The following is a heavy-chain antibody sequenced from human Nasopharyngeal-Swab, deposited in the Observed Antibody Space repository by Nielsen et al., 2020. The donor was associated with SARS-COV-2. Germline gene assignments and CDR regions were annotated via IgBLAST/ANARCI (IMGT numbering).Heavy chain of an antibody. D-gene: IGHD1-14*01. CDR3: ARDGEPELYYFDY. Sequence: VRQAPGKGLEWVSSISNSSSYIYYADSVKGRFTISGDNAKNSLYLQMNSLRAEDTAVYYCARDGEPELYYFDYWGQGTLVTVSS. CDR2: ISNSSSYI. J-gene: IGHJ4*02. V-gene: IGHV3-21*01.